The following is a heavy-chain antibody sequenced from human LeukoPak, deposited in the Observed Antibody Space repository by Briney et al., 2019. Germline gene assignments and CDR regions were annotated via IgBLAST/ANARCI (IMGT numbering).Heavy chain of an antibody. CDR3: ARAPRADFWSGYYFDY. D-gene: IGHD3-3*01. Sequence: GGSLRLSCAASGFTFSSYSMNWVRQAPGKGLEWVSSISSSSSYIYYADSVKGRFTISRDNAKNSLYLQMNSLRAEDTAVYYCARAPRADFWSGYYFDYWGQGTLVTLSS. CDR1: GFTFSSYS. J-gene: IGHJ4*02. V-gene: IGHV3-21*01. CDR2: ISSSSSYI.